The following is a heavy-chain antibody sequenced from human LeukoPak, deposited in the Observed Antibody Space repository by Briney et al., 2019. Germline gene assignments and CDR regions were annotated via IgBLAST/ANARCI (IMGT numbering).Heavy chain of an antibody. D-gene: IGHD4-17*01. CDR3: ARGNDYGDYVGVGFDY. Sequence: KSGGSLRLSCAASGFTFSSYSMDWVRQAPGKVLEWVSSISSSSSYIYYADSVKGRFTISRDNAKNSLYLQMNSLRAEDTAVYYCARGNDYGDYVGVGFDYWGQGTLVTVSS. V-gene: IGHV3-21*01. CDR1: GFTFSSYS. CDR2: ISSSSSYI. J-gene: IGHJ4*02.